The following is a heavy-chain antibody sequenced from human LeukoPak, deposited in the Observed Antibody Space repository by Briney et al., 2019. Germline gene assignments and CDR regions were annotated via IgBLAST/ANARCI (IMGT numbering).Heavy chain of an antibody. CDR2: INHSGST. D-gene: IGHD2-2*02. CDR1: GGSFSGYY. J-gene: IGHJ4*02. V-gene: IGHV4-34*01. Sequence: SETLSLTCAVYGGSFSGYYWSWIRPPPGKGLEWIGEINHSGSTNYNPSLKSRVTISVDTSKNQFSLKLSSVTAADTAVYYCARGGLGYCSSTSCYKASDYWGQGTLVTVSS. CDR3: ARGGLGYCSSTSCYKASDY.